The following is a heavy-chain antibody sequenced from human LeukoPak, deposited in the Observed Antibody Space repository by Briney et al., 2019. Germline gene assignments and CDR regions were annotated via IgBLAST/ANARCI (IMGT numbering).Heavy chain of an antibody. Sequence: SETLSLTCAVYGGSFSGYYWSWIRQPPGKGLEWIGEINHSGSTNYNSSLKSRVTISVDTSKNQFSLKLSSVTAADTAVYYCARAQLRFLEWLSNFDYWGQGTLVTVSS. CDR2: INHSGST. CDR3: ARAQLRFLEWLSNFDY. J-gene: IGHJ4*02. V-gene: IGHV4-34*01. D-gene: IGHD3-3*01. CDR1: GGSFSGYY.